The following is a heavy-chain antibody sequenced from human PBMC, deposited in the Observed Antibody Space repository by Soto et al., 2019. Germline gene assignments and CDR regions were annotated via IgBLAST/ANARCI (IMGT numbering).Heavy chain of an antibody. CDR3: ARGPIVLIPNWFDP. CDR1: GVSISSGGYY. J-gene: IGHJ5*02. D-gene: IGHD2-8*01. CDR2: IYYSGST. Sequence: SETLSLTCTVSGVSISSGGYYWSWIRQHPGKGLEWIGYIYYSGSTYYNPSLKSRVTISVDTSKNQFSLKLSSVTAADTAVYYCARGPIVLIPNWFDPWGQGTLVTVSS. V-gene: IGHV4-31*03.